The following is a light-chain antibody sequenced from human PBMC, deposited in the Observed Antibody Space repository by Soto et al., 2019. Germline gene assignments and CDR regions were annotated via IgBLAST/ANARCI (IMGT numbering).Light chain of an antibody. CDR2: EAT. J-gene: IGLJ1*01. CDR1: RSDIGASNS. CDR3: ISYKTDDTFV. V-gene: IGLV2-14*01. Sequence: QSVLTQPASVSVSPGQSITSSCAGTRSDIGASNSVSWYQHLPGRSPPLIIYEATNRPSGVSERFSGSKAGDTASLTFSGLQADDESEYFCISYKTDDTFVFGGGTKVTV.